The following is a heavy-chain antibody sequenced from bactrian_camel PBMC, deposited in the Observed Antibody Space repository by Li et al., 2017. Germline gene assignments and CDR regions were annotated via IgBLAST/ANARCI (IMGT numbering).Heavy chain of an antibody. CDR1: GFNVSDLG. Sequence: QLVESGGGLVQPGGSLRLSCAVSGFNVSDLGMSWVRQGQGKGLEWVSGISATGRSTYYADSVLGRFTISRDNAKNTLYLQMNSLKSEDTGLYYCATRARTSRTSYTYWGQGTQVTVS. D-gene: IGHD5*01. CDR2: ISATGRST. J-gene: IGHJ4*01. CDR3: ATRARTSRTSYTY. V-gene: IGHV3S40*01.